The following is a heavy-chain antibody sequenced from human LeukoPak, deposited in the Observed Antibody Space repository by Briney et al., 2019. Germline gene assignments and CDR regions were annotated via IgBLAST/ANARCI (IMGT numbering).Heavy chain of an antibody. CDR1: GGSVTSSNFY. D-gene: IGHD3-10*01. V-gene: IGHV4-39*07. J-gene: IGHJ3*02. CDR2: IFYSVTT. Sequence: SETLSLTCTVSGGSVTSSNFYWGWIRQPPGTGLDWIGSIFYSVTTYYNPSLKSRVAISVDTSENQFSLNLTSVTAADTAVYYCATGRRGGAFDIWGQGTMVTVSS. CDR3: ATGRRGGAFDI.